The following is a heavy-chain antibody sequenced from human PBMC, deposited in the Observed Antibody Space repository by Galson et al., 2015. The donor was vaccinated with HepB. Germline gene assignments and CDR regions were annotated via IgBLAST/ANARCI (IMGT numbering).Heavy chain of an antibody. CDR3: ARDCAGWNDSHAFDI. CDR2: ISNSSTYM. J-gene: IGHJ3*02. V-gene: IGHV3-21*01. Sequence: SLRLSCAASGFTFSNFDMNWVRQAPGKGLEWISSISNSSTYMYYADSVKGRFTISRDNANNSLYLQMNSLRAEDTAVYYCARDCAGWNDSHAFDIWGQGTMVTVSS. CDR1: GFTFSNFD. D-gene: IGHD1-1*01.